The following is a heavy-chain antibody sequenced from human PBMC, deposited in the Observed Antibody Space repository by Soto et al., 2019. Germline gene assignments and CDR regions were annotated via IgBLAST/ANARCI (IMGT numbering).Heavy chain of an antibody. V-gene: IGHV4-34*01. Sequence: QVQLQQWGAGLLKPSETLSLTCAVYGGSFSGYYWSWIRQPPGKGLEWIGEINHSGSTNYNPSLKSRVTISVDTSKNQFSLKLSSVTAADTAVYYCARGPLGYYSGGSCYFGFWGQGTLVTVSS. CDR3: ARGPLGYYSGGSCYFGF. CDR2: INHSGST. CDR1: GGSFSGYY. J-gene: IGHJ4*02. D-gene: IGHD2-15*01.